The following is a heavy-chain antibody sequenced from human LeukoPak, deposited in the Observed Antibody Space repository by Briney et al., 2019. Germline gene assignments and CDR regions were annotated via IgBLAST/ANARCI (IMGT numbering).Heavy chain of an antibody. Sequence: PSETLSLTXTVSGGSISSSSYYWGWIRQPPGKGLEWIGSIYYSGSTYYNPSLKSRVTISVDTSKNQFSLKLYSVTAADTAMYYCARGNLGSSSDYWGQGTLVTVSS. J-gene: IGHJ4*02. CDR1: GGSISSSSYY. D-gene: IGHD6-6*01. CDR2: IYYSGST. CDR3: ARGNLGSSSDY. V-gene: IGHV4-39*07.